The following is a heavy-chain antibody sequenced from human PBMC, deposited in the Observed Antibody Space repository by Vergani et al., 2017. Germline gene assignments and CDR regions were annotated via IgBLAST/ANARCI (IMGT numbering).Heavy chain of an antibody. J-gene: IGHJ6*02. CDR3: ARGADYPQTNYYYDGMDV. CDR1: GYTFTGYY. CDR2: INPNSGGT. D-gene: IGHD4-11*01. Sequence: QVQLVQSGAEVKKPGASVKVSCKASGYTFTGYYMHWVRQAPGQGLEWMGWINPNSGGTNYAQKFQGRVTMTRDTSISTAYMELSRLRSDDTAAYYCARGADYPQTNYYYDGMDVWGQGTTVTVSS. V-gene: IGHV1-2*02.